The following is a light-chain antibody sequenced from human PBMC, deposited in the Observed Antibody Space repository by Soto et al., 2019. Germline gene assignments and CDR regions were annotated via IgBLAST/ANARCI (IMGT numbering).Light chain of an antibody. Sequence: EIVLTQSPGTLSLSPGERATLSCRASQSLTNNYLAWYQQKPGQAPRLLIYAASSRATGIPDRFSGSGSETDFTLTISRLEPEDFAVYYCQQYGSSLPVTFGGGTNAEIK. V-gene: IGKV3-20*01. CDR2: AAS. CDR3: QQYGSSLPVT. J-gene: IGKJ4*01. CDR1: QSLTNNY.